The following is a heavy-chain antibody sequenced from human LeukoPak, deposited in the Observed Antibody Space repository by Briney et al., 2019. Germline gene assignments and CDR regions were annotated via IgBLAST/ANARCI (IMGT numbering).Heavy chain of an antibody. J-gene: IGHJ4*02. CDR1: GGSISSYY. CDR2: IFQSGHT. D-gene: IGHD2-15*01. V-gene: IGHV4-59*12. CDR3: ARDTRTAQGFDY. Sequence: KSSETLSLTCTVSGGSISSYYWNWIRQPPGKGLEWTGSIFQSGHTYYSPSLKSRVTISVDTSNNRFSLSLSAVTAADTAIYYCARDTRTAQGFDYWGQGILVTVSS.